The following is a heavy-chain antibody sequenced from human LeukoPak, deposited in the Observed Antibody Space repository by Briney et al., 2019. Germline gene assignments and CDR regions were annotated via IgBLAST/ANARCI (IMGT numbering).Heavy chain of an antibody. CDR1: GFTFSSYG. CDR3: AKGIVLGVYFDY. D-gene: IGHD3-10*01. Sequence: SGGSLRLSCAASGFTFSSYGMHWVRQAPGKGLEWVAFIRYDGSNKYYADSVKGRFTNSRDNSKNTLYLQMNSLRAEDTAVYYCAKGIVLGVYFDYWGQGTLVTVSS. J-gene: IGHJ4*02. CDR2: IRYDGSNK. V-gene: IGHV3-30*02.